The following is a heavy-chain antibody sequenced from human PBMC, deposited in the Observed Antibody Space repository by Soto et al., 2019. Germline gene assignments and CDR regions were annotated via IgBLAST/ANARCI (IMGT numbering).Heavy chain of an antibody. J-gene: IGHJ4*02. D-gene: IGHD6-13*01. Sequence: EVQVLESGGGLVQPGGSLRLSCVISRLTFSNYALNWVRQAPGKGLEWVPSISGSGDTTYYADSVKGRFTISRDNSKNTLYLQMNSLRVEDTALYYCAKADYSYSWAPGDYWGQGTLVTVSS. CDR3: AKADYSYSWAPGDY. V-gene: IGHV3-23*01. CDR2: ISGSGDTT. CDR1: RLTFSNYA.